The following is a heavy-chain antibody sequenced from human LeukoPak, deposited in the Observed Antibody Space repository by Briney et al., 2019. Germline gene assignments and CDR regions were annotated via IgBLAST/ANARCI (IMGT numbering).Heavy chain of an antibody. Sequence: PGGSLRLSCTASGFPFSDYNLNWVRQAPGKGLEWVSYVSTSSSTIYYADSVKGRFTISRDNAKNSLYLQMNGLRAEDTGVYYCARDGRYSGSYDYWGQGTLVTVSS. D-gene: IGHD1-26*01. CDR3: ARDGRYSGSYDY. J-gene: IGHJ4*02. CDR2: VSTSSSTI. V-gene: IGHV3-48*01. CDR1: GFPFSDYN.